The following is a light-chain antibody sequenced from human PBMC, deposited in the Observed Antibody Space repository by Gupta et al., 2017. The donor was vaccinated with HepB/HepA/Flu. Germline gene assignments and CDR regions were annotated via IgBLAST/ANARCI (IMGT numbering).Light chain of an antibody. CDR1: QDITNY. J-gene: IGKJ5*01. CDR2: DSS. V-gene: IGKV1-33*01. Sequence: DIQMTQSPSSLSASVGDRITISCQANQDITNYLHWYQQKPGKAPELLIYDSSNLETGVPSRFSGSGSGTHFTLTINSLQPEDIATYYCQQFDNLPITFGQGTRLEIK. CDR3: QQFDNLPIT.